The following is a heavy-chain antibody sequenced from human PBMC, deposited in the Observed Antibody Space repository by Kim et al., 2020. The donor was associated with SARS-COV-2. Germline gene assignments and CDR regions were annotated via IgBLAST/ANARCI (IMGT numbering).Heavy chain of an antibody. CDR2: IYHSGST. CDR3: ARADSSGYYYVNGAFDI. CDR1: GYSISSGYY. D-gene: IGHD3-22*01. Sequence: SETLSLTCTVSGYSISSGYYWGWIRQPPGKGLEWIGSIYHSGSTYYNPSLKSRVTISVDTSKNQFSLKLSSVTAADTAVYYCARADSSGYYYVNGAFDIWGQGTMVTVSS. V-gene: IGHV4-38-2*02. J-gene: IGHJ3*02.